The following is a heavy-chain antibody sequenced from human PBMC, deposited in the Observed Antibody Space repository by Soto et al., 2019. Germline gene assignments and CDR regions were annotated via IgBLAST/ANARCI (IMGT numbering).Heavy chain of an antibody. D-gene: IGHD2-15*01. CDR1: GGCISSYY. J-gene: IGHJ6*03. Sequence: SETLSLTCTVSGGCISSYYWSWIRQPPGKGLEWIGYIYYSGSTNYNPSLKSRVTISVDTSKNQFSLKLSSVTAADTAVYYCARGVVVAATIGYYYYMDVWGKGTTVTVSS. CDR2: IYYSGST. CDR3: ARGVVVAATIGYYYYMDV. V-gene: IGHV4-59*08.